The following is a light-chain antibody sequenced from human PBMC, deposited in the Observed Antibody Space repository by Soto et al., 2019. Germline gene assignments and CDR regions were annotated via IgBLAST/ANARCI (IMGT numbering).Light chain of an antibody. CDR2: AVS. Sequence: DIQMTQSPSSLSVSVGDRVTITCRASQSIARHLNWYQQKTGKAPHLLIYAVSSLEGGVPSRFSGSGSGTDFTLTISSLQPEDFATYYCQQTYSAPGTFGQGTKLEIK. J-gene: IGKJ2*02. CDR3: QQTYSAPGT. CDR1: QSIARH. V-gene: IGKV1-39*01.